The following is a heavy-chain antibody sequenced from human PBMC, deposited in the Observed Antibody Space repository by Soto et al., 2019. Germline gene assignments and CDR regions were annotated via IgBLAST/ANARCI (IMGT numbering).Heavy chain of an antibody. CDR3: ARADGFVVVTPFMDY. CDR1: GDSISSGRYH. J-gene: IGHJ4*02. D-gene: IGHD3-22*01. V-gene: IGHV4-39*01. Sequence: QLQLQESGPGLVKPSETLSLICTDSGDSISSGRYHWGWIRQPPGKGLEFIATIHYTGNTHYNPSLTSRVTMFVDTSKSKFSLRLSSVTAADTAVYYCARADGFVVVTPFMDYWGQGTLVTVSS. CDR2: IHYTGNT.